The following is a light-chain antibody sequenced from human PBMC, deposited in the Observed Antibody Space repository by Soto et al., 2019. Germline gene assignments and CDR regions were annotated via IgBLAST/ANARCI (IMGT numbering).Light chain of an antibody. J-gene: IGLJ2*01. CDR2: DVS. CDR1: SSDVGGYNY. Sequence: QSALTQPASVSGSPGQSITISCTGTSSDVGGYNYVSWYQQHPGKAPKLMIYDVSNRPSGVSNRFSGSKSGNTASLTISGLQAEDEADYYCSSYTNRSVVFGGGTKLTVL. V-gene: IGLV2-14*01. CDR3: SSYTNRSVV.